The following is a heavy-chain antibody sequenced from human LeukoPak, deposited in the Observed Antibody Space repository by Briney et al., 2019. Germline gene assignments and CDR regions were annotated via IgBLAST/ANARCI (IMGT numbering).Heavy chain of an antibody. V-gene: IGHV3-33*01. D-gene: IGHD6-13*01. CDR3: ARSIAAAADDY. CDR2: IWYDGSNK. Sequence: GGSLRLSCAASGFTFSSYGMHWVRQAPGKGLEWVAVIWYDGSNKYYADSVKGRFTISRDNAKNSLYLQMNSLRAEDTAVYYCARSIAAAADDYWGQGTLVTVSS. J-gene: IGHJ4*02. CDR1: GFTFSSYG.